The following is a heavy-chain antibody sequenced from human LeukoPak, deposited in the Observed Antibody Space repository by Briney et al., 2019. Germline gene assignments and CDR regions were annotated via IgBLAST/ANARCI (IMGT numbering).Heavy chain of an antibody. D-gene: IGHD2-2*01. CDR1: GFSFSSYW. J-gene: IGHJ4*02. CDR2: IKQDGSEK. V-gene: IGHV3-7*01. Sequence: VGSLRLSCATSGFSFSSYWMSWVRQAPGKGLEWVASIKQDGSEKYYVDSVKGRFTISRDSAKNSLYLQMNNLRAEDTAVYYCARALDSSSSRYQAFEYWGQGTPVTVSS. CDR3: ARALDSSSSRYQAFEY.